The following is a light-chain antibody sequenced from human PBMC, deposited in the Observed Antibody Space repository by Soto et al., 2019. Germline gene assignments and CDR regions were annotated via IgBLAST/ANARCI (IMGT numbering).Light chain of an antibody. Sequence: EVVMTQSPATLSVSPGERATLSCRASQSIASNLAWYQQMPGQAPRLLIYGAFSRATGIPGRFSGSGSGTEFNLTISSLQSEDFAVYYCQQYNNLPLAFGQGPKLEIK. CDR2: GAF. CDR3: QQYNNLPLA. J-gene: IGKJ2*01. V-gene: IGKV3-15*01. CDR1: QSIASN.